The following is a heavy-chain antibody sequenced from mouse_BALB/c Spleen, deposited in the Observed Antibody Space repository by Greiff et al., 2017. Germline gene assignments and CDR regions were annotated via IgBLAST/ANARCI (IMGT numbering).Heavy chain of an antibody. CDR3: ARGGQLGLRNYFDY. J-gene: IGHJ2*01. CDR1: GYTFSSYW. CDR2: ILPGSGST. Sequence: QVQLQQSGAELMKPGASVKISCKATGYTFSSYWIEWVKQRPGHGLEWIGEILPGSGSTNYNEKFKGKATFTADTSSNTAYMQLSSLTSEDSAVYYCARGGQLGLRNYFDYWGQGTTLTVSS. D-gene: IGHD3-2*01. V-gene: IGHV1-9*01.